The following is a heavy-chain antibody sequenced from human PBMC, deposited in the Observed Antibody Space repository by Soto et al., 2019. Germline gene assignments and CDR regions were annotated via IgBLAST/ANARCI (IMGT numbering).Heavy chain of an antibody. Sequence: QVQLVESGGGVVQPGRSLRLSCAASGFSFSLCTMHWVRQAPGKGLEWVTAIGYDGNNKYYADSVKGRFTISRDNSKNTLSLQMNSLRADDTAVYYCARGGPGFEVLSDFEFWGQGTLVTVSS. CDR1: GFSFSLCT. J-gene: IGHJ4*02. CDR2: IGYDGNNK. D-gene: IGHD3-16*01. V-gene: IGHV3-30*04. CDR3: ARGGPGFEVLSDFEF.